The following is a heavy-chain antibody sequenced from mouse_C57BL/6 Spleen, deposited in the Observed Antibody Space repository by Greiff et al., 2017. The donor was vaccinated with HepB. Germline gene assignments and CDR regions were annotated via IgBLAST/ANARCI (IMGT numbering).Heavy chain of an antibody. CDR3: ARGIYYDGSSYYFDY. Sequence: VQLQQSGPELVKPGASVKISCKASGYTFTDYYMNWVKQSHGKSLEWIGDINPNNGGTSYKQKFKGKATLTGDKSSSTAYMELRRLTSEDSAVYYCARGIYYDGSSYYFDYWGQGTTLTVSS. CDR2: INPNNGGT. J-gene: IGHJ2*01. D-gene: IGHD1-1*01. CDR1: GYTFTDYY. V-gene: IGHV1-26*01.